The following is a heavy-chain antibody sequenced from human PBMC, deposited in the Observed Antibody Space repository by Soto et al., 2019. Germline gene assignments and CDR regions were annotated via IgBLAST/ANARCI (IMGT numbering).Heavy chain of an antibody. Sequence: QVQLVESGGGVVQPGRSLRLSCAASGFTFSSYGMHWVRQAPGKGLEWVAVIWYDGSNKYNADSVKGRFTISRDNSKXXXXXXXXXXXXXXXXXXXXXXXXXXXXFDYWGQGTLVTVSS. CDR2: IWYDGSNK. V-gene: IGHV3-33*01. CDR1: GFTFSSYG. CDR3: XXXXXXXXFDY. J-gene: IGHJ4*02.